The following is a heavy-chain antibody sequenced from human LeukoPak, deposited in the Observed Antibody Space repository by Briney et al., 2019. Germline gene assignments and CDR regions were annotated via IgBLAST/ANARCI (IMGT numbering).Heavy chain of an antibody. CDR2: ISAYNGNT. V-gene: IGHV1-18*01. D-gene: IGHD3-3*01. CDR1: GYTFTSYG. J-gene: IGHJ5*02. CDR3: ARASVFYDFWSGYKSDWFDP. Sequence: ASVKVSCKASGYTFTSYGISWVRQGPGQGLEWMGWISAYNGNTNYAQKLQGRVTMTTDTSTSTAYMELRSLRSDDTAVYYCARASVFYDFWSGYKSDWFDPWGQGTLVTVSS.